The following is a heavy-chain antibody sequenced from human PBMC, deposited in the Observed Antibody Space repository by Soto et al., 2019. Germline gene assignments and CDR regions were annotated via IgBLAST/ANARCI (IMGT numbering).Heavy chain of an antibody. CDR3: AHRRRYSSSWYAGFDY. J-gene: IGHJ4*02. CDR1: GLSLSTSGVG. Sequence: QITLKESGPTLVKPTQTLTLTCTFSGLSLSTSGVGVGWIRQPPGKALEWLALIYWDDDKRYSPSLKSRLTTTKDTSKNQVVLKMTNMDPVDTATYYCAHRRRYSSSWYAGFDYWGQGTLVTVSS. CDR2: IYWDDDK. V-gene: IGHV2-5*02. D-gene: IGHD6-13*01.